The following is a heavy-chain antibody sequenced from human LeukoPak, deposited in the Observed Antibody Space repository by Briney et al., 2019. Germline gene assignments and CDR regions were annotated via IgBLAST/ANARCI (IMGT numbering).Heavy chain of an antibody. Sequence: PSETLSLTCAVYGGSFSGYYWSWIRQPPGKGLEWIGEINHSGSTYYNPSLKSRVTISVDTSKNQFSLKLSSVTAADTAVYYCARGDFDWLLPHNWGQGTLVTVSS. CDR3: ARGDFDWLLPHN. CDR2: INHSGST. J-gene: IGHJ4*02. CDR1: GGSFSGYY. V-gene: IGHV4-34*01. D-gene: IGHD3-9*01.